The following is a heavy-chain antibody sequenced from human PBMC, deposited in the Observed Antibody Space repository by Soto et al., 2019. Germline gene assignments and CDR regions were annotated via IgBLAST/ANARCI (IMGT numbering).Heavy chain of an antibody. J-gene: IGHJ4*02. CDR3: AKDRNRGISFLFDY. D-gene: IGHD3-10*01. V-gene: IGHV3-30*18. CDR2: MSYDGSNE. Sequence: QVQLVESGGGVVQPGRSLRLSCAASGFTLTSYGMHWVRQAPGKGLEWVAVMSYDGSNEYYADSVKGRFTISRDNSKNTRYLQMNSLMAEDRAVYYCAKDRNRGISFLFDYWGQGTLVTVSS. CDR1: GFTLTSYG.